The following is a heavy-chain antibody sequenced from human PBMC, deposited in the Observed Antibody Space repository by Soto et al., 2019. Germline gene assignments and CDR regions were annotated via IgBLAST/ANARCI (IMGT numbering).Heavy chain of an antibody. CDR3: ARDRGCSGGSCYSDY. Sequence: SETLSLTCTVSGGSVSSGSYYWSWIRQPPGKGLEWIGYIYYSGSTNYNPSLKSRVTISVDTSKNQFSLKLSSVTAADTAVYYCARDRGCSGGSCYSDYWGQGTLVTVSS. CDR1: GGSVSSGSYY. CDR2: IYYSGST. J-gene: IGHJ4*02. V-gene: IGHV4-61*01. D-gene: IGHD2-15*01.